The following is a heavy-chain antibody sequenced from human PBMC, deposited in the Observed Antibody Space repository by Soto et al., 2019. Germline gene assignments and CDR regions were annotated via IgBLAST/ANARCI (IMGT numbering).Heavy chain of an antibody. J-gene: IGHJ4*02. CDR2: IIPIFATA. CDR3: ATYGPLMSGYDSPLDY. V-gene: IGHV1-69*01. Sequence: QVQLVQSGAEVKRPGYSVKVSCKASGGTFTSFGISWVRQAPGQGLEWVGGIIPIFATANYAQKFLGRVAITADESTSTAYMDLSSLRSDDTAVFYCATYGPLMSGYDSPLDYWGQGTLVTVSS. D-gene: IGHD5-12*01. CDR1: GGTFTSFG.